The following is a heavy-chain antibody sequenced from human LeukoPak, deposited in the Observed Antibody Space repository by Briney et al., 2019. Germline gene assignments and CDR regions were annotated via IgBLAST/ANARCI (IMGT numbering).Heavy chain of an antibody. Sequence: ASVKVSCKASGGTFSSYAIGWVRQAPGQVLEWMGGIIPIFGTANYAQKFQGRVTITADKSTSTAYMELSSLRSEDTAVYYCARAPYSNYDAVDIWGQGTMVTVSS. CDR2: IIPIFGTA. J-gene: IGHJ3*02. CDR1: GGTFSSYA. V-gene: IGHV1-69*06. CDR3: ARAPYSNYDAVDI. D-gene: IGHD4-11*01.